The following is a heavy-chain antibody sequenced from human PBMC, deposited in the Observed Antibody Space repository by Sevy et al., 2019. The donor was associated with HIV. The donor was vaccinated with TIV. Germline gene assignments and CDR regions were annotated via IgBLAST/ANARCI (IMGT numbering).Heavy chain of an antibody. Sequence: ASVKVSCKASGYTLSSYDINWVRRATGQGLEWIGWMNPDSGRRGYAPKFQGRVTMTTNTSIGTAYMELRSLRSEDSAVYYCARADLDSSTFFYYYGMDVWGQGTTVTVSS. CDR3: ARADLDSSTFFYYYGMDV. J-gene: IGHJ6*02. V-gene: IGHV1-8*01. CDR1: GYTLSSYD. D-gene: IGHD6-13*01. CDR2: MNPDSGRR.